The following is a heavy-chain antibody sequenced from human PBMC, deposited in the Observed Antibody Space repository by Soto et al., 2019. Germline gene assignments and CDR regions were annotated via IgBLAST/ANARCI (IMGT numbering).Heavy chain of an antibody. CDR3: ARDLGYSSSWYHFDY. D-gene: IGHD6-13*01. J-gene: IGHJ4*02. CDR2: IIPIFGTA. Sequence: SVKVSCKASGGTFSSYAISWVRQAPGQGLEWMGGIIPIFGTANYAQKFQGRVTITADESTSTAYMELSSLRSEDTAVYYCARDLGYSSSWYHFDYWGQGTLVTVSS. CDR1: GGTFSSYA. V-gene: IGHV1-69*13.